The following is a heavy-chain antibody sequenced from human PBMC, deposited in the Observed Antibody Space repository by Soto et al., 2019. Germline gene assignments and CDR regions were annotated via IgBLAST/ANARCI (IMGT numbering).Heavy chain of an antibody. CDR3: AKGDNLGPKTGYACDP. Sequence: SQTLSLTCALSGDSVSSNTASWNWIRQSPSRGLEWLGRTYFRSTWYNDYAVSVKSRIIINPDTSNNQFSLQPNSVTPEDTAVYFCAKGDNLGPKTGYACDPWGQGMMVTVSS. J-gene: IGHJ5*02. D-gene: IGHD5-12*01. CDR1: GDSVSSNTAS. CDR2: TYFRSTWYN. V-gene: IGHV6-1*01.